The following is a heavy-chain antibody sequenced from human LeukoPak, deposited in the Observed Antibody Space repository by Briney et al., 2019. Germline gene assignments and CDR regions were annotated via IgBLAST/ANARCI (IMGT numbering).Heavy chain of an antibody. D-gene: IGHD6-19*01. V-gene: IGHV4-38-2*02. CDR1: GYSISSGYY. CDR2: IYHSGST. Sequence: SETLSLTCTVSGYSISSGYYWGWIRQPPGKGLEWIGSIYHSGSTYYDPSLKSRVTISVDTSRNQFSLKLSSVTAADTAVYYCARDNHRGSGWYTAGDYWGQGTLVTVSS. CDR3: ARDNHRGSGWYTAGDY. J-gene: IGHJ4*02.